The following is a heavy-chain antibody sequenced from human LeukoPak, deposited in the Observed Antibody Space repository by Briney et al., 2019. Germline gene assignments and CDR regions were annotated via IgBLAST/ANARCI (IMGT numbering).Heavy chain of an antibody. D-gene: IGHD3-10*01. V-gene: IGHV4-59*01. Sequence: SETLSLTCTVSGGSISSYYWSWIRQPPGKGLEWIGYIYYSGSTNYNPSLKSRVTISVDTSKNQFSLKLSSVTAADTAVYYCARDRVYFDYWGQGTLVAVSS. CDR3: ARDRVYFDY. CDR1: GGSISSYY. CDR2: IYYSGST. J-gene: IGHJ4*02.